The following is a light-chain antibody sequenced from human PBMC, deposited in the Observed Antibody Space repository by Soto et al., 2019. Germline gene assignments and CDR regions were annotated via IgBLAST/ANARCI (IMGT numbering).Light chain of an antibody. V-gene: IGKV3-11*01. CDR3: QQRSNWPPMYT. CDR2: DAS. CDR1: QSVSSY. J-gene: IGKJ2*01. Sequence: DIVFTQSPATLSLSPGERATLSCRASQSVSSYLAWYQQRPGHVPRLLIYDASKRATGIPARFSASGSGTDFTLTISSLEPEDFAIYFCQQRSNWPPMYTFGQGTKLEIK.